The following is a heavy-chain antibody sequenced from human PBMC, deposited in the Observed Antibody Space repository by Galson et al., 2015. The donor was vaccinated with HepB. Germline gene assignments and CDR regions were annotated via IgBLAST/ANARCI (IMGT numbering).Heavy chain of an antibody. CDR2: IDPSDSYT. J-gene: IGHJ5*02. CDR3: ARDRYSYGPVNWFDP. D-gene: IGHD5-18*01. Sequence: QSGAEVKKPGESLRISCKGSGYSFTSYWISWVRQMPGKGLEWMGRIDPSDSYTNYSPSFQGHVTISADKSISTAYLQWSSLKASDTAMYDCARDRYSYGPVNWFDPWGQGTLVTVSS. CDR1: GYSFTSYW. V-gene: IGHV5-10-1*01.